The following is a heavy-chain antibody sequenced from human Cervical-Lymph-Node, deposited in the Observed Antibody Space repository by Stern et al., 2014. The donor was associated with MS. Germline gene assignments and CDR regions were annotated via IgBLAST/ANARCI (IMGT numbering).Heavy chain of an antibody. D-gene: IGHD6-19*01. V-gene: IGHV3-9*01. CDR3: ASLAVAGTGGMDV. Sequence: QLVESGGGLIQPGGSLRLSFLASGFTFAHYAMHWVRQAPGNGLEWVSGISWAGSDTVYADSLKGRFTVSRDNAKNSLYLELESLRPDDTALYYCASLAVAGTGGMDVWGRGTTVTISS. CDR1: GFTFAHYA. CDR2: ISWAGSDT. J-gene: IGHJ6*02.